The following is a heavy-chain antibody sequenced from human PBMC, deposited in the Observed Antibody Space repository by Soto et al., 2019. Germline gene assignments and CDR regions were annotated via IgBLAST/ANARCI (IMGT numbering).Heavy chain of an antibody. D-gene: IGHD5-12*01. CDR2: IIPIYGTA. CDR1: GDTFNKYT. CDR3: ARDGHGYNYWYFDL. V-gene: IGHV1-69*01. Sequence: QVQLVQSGAEVKEPGSSVKVSCKVSGDTFNKYTINWVRQAPGQGLEWMAGIIPIYGTANYALKFHDRIKVTADEATATAYMELNSLTSEDTAIYYCARDGHGYNYWYFDLWGRGTLITVS. J-gene: IGHJ2*01.